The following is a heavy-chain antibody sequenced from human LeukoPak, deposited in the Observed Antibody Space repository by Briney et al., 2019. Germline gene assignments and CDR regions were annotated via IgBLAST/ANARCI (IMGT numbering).Heavy chain of an antibody. Sequence: SGTLSLTCAVSGGSISSSNWWSWVRQPPGKGLEWIGEIYHSGSTNYNPSLKSRVTISVDKSKNQFSLKLSSVTAADTAVYYCARTLAVARQEYWFDPWGQGTLVTVSS. CDR2: IYHSGST. CDR3: ARTLAVARQEYWFDP. J-gene: IGHJ5*02. V-gene: IGHV4-4*02. CDR1: GGSISSSNW. D-gene: IGHD6-19*01.